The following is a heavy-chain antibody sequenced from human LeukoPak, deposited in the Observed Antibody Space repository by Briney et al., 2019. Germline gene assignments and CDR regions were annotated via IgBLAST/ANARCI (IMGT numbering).Heavy chain of an antibody. CDR2: INTSNSNT. D-gene: IGHD6-19*01. CDR1: GYTFISYG. Sequence: ASVKVSCKASGYTFISYGFTWVRQAPGEGLEWMGWINTSNSNTNYAQNFQGRVTMTTDTATTTAYMELRSLRSDDTAFYYCARQSSGWYTYYYDYWGQGTLVTVSS. J-gene: IGHJ4*02. V-gene: IGHV1-18*01. CDR3: ARQSSGWYTYYYDY.